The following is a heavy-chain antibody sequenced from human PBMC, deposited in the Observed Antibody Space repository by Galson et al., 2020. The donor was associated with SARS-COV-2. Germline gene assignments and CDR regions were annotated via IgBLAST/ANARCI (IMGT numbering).Heavy chain of an antibody. CDR3: ARGGSSRLFYYYYGMDV. J-gene: IGHJ6*02. V-gene: IGHV4-34*01. CDR2: INHSGST. Sequence: KSSETLSLTCAVYGGSFSGYYWSWIRQPPGKGLEWIGEINHSGSTNYNPSLKSRVTISVDTSKNQFSLKLSSVTAADTAVYYCARGGSSRLFYYYYGMDVWGQGTTVTVSS. D-gene: IGHD6-13*01. CDR1: GGSFSGYY.